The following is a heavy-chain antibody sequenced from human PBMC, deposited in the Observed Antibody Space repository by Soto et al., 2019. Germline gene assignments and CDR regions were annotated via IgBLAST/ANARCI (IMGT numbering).Heavy chain of an antibody. CDR2: ISAYNGNT. CDR1: GYTFTSYG. V-gene: IGHV1-18*01. J-gene: IGHJ4*02. Sequence: ASVKVSCKASGYTFTSYGISWVRPAPGQGLEWMGWISAYNGNTNYAQKLQGRVTMTTDTSTSTAYMELRSLRSDDTAVYYCARAKRLRYFDWFHPRYYFDYWGQGTLVTSPQ. D-gene: IGHD3-9*01. CDR3: ARAKRLRYFDWFHPRYYFDY.